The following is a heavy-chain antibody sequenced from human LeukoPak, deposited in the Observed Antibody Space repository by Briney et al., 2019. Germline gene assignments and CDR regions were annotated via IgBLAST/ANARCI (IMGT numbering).Heavy chain of an antibody. J-gene: IGHJ4*02. Sequence: ASVKVSCKASGYTFTSYSISWVRQAPGQGLEWMGWISAYNGNTNCAQKLQGRVTMTTDTSTSTAYMELRSLRSDDTAVYYCARSGGYCSGGSCYSEYYFDYWGQGTLVTVSS. CDR2: ISAYNGNT. CDR1: GYTFTSYS. V-gene: IGHV1-18*01. D-gene: IGHD2-15*01. CDR3: ARSGGYCSGGSCYSEYYFDY.